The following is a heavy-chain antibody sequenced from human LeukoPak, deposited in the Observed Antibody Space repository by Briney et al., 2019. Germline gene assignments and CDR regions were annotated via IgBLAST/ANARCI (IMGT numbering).Heavy chain of an antibody. Sequence: GGSXRXXCAASGFTFDDYAMHWVRQAPGKGXEWVSLISWDGGSTYYADSVKGRFTISRDNSKNSLYLQMNSLRAEDTALYYCAKEYPSEYYFDYWGQGTLVTVSS. CDR3: AKEYPSEYYFDY. CDR1: GFTFDDYA. V-gene: IGHV3-43D*03. D-gene: IGHD2-2*02. J-gene: IGHJ4*02. CDR2: ISWDGGST.